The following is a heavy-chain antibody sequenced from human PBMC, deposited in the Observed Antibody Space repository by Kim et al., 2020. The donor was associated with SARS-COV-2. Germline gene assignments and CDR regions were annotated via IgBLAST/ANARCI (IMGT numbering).Heavy chain of an antibody. V-gene: IGHV4-38-2*02. CDR3: ARDLYFSGGSCYSWFDP. Sequence: SETLSLTCTVSGYSISSGYYWGWIRQPPGKGLEWIGSIYHSGSTYYNPSLKSRVTISVDTSKNQFSLKLSSVTAADTAVYYCARDLYFSGGSCYSWFDP. D-gene: IGHD2-15*01. CDR2: IYHSGST. J-gene: IGHJ5*02. CDR1: GYSISSGYY.